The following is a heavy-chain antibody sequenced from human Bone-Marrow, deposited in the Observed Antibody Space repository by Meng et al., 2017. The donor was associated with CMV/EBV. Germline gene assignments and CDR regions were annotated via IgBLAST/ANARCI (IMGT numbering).Heavy chain of an antibody. CDR1: GYSISRGYY. D-gene: IGHD3-9*01. CDR2: IYQSGTT. V-gene: IGHV4-38-2*02. CDR3: ARALYDILTGYNNWFDP. Sequence: SETLSLTCTVSGYSISRGYYWAWIRQSPGKGLEWIGSIYQSGTTYYNPSLKSRGTISADTSKNQLSLKLSSVTAADTAVYYCARALYDILTGYNNWFDPWGQGTLVTVSS. J-gene: IGHJ5*02.